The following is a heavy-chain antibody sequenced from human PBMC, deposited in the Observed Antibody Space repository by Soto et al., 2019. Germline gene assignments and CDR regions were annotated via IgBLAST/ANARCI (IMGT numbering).Heavy chain of an antibody. J-gene: IGHJ6*02. CDR3: ASGVDTAMADYYYYGIDV. D-gene: IGHD5-18*01. Sequence: ASVKVSCKASEYTFTSYYMHWVRQAPGQGLEWMGIINPSGGSTSYAQKFQGRVTMTRDTSTSTVYMELSSLRSEDTAVYYCASGVDTAMADYYYYGIDVWGQGTTVTVSS. V-gene: IGHV1-46*01. CDR2: INPSGGST. CDR1: EYTFTSYY.